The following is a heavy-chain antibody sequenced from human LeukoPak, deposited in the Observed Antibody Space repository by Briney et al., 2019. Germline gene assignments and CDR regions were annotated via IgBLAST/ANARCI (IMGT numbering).Heavy chain of an antibody. V-gene: IGHV1-69*06. Sequence: ASVKVSCKASGGTFSSYAISWVRQAPGQGLEWMGGIIPIFGTANYAQKFQGRVTITADKSTSTAYMELSSLTSDDTGVYYCARDQLGFDFWGQGTQVTVSS. CDR1: GGTFSSYA. CDR2: IIPIFGTA. J-gene: IGHJ4*02. D-gene: IGHD1-1*01. CDR3: ARDQLGFDF.